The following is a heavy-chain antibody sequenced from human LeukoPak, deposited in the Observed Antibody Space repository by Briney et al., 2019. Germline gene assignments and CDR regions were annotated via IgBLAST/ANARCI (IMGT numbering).Heavy chain of an antibody. D-gene: IGHD3-22*01. V-gene: IGHV4-34*01. CDR3: ATLGEYYDSSGYYYN. CDR2: INHSGST. J-gene: IGHJ4*02. Sequence: SETLSLTCAVYGGSFSGYYWSWIRQPPGKGLEWIGEINHSGSTYYNPSLKSRVTISVDSSKNQFSLKMTSVTAADTAVYYCATLGEYYDSSGYYYNWGQGTLVTVSS. CDR1: GGSFSGYY.